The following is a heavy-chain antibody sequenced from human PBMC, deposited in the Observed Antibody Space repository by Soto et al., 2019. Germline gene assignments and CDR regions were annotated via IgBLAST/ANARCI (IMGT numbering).Heavy chain of an antibody. J-gene: IGHJ4*02. CDR3: ARVPGYGGRDYYFDY. Sequence: QVQLVQSGAEVKKPGASVKVSCKASGYTFTSYYMHWVRQTPGQGLEWMGIINPRGGSTSYAQKFQGRVTMTRDTSTSTVYMELSSLRSEDTAVYYCARVPGYGGRDYYFDYWGQGTLVTVSS. V-gene: IGHV1-46*01. CDR2: INPRGGST. CDR1: GYTFTSYY. D-gene: IGHD2-15*01.